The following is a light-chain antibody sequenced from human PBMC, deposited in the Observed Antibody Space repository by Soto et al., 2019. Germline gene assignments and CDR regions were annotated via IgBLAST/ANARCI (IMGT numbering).Light chain of an antibody. J-gene: IGKJ1*01. CDR3: QKYNSAPWK. Sequence: DIQMTQSPSSLSASVGDRVTITCRASPVISNYLAWYQQKPGKVPKLLIYAASTLQSGVPFRFSGSGSGTDFTLTISSLQPEAVATYYCQKYNSAPWKFGQGTKVEIK. CDR2: AAS. V-gene: IGKV1-27*01. CDR1: PVISNY.